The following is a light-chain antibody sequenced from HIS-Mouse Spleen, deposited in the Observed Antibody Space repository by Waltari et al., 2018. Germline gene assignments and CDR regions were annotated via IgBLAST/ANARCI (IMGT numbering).Light chain of an antibody. CDR3: CSYAGSSTWV. V-gene: IGLV2-23*01. J-gene: IGLJ3*02. CDR2: EGS. CDR1: SSDVGSYTL. Sequence: QSALTQPASVSGSPGQSITISCTGTSSDVGSYTLVSWYQQHPGKAPNLMIYEGSNRPSGVANRFAGSKSGNTASLTISGLQAEDEADYYCCSYAGSSTWVFGGGTKLTVL.